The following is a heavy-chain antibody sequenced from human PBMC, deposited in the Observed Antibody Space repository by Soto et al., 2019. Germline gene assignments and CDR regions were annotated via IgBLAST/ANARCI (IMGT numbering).Heavy chain of an antibody. CDR1: GFTFGDYR. Sequence: GGSLRLSCTGSGFTFGDYRLNWVRQASGKGLEWVGRIRSKANSYATAYAASVKGRFTISRDDSKNTAYLQMNSLKTEDTAVYYCTRHRSADYYDSSGYYPAYYYGMDVWGQGTTVTVSS. V-gene: IGHV3-73*01. D-gene: IGHD3-22*01. J-gene: IGHJ6*02. CDR2: IRSKANSYAT. CDR3: TRHRSADYYDSSGYYPAYYYGMDV.